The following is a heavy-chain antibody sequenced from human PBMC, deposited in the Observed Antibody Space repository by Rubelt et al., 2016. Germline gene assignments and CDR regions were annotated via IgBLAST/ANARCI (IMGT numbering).Heavy chain of an antibody. D-gene: IGHD2-2*02. V-gene: IGHV4-34*01. J-gene: IGHJ4*02. CDR1: VGSFSGYY. CDR3: ARDTDW. Sequence: QVQLQQWGARLLKPSETLSLTCAVYVGSFSGYYWSWIRQPPGKGLEWIGEINHSGSTNYNPSLKSRVTISVDTSKNQFSLKLSSVTAADTAVYYCARDTDWWGQGTLVTVSS. CDR2: INHSGST.